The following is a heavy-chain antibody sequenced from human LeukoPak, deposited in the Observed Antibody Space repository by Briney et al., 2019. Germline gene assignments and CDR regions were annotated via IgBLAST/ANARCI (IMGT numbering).Heavy chain of an antibody. J-gene: IGHJ4*02. CDR2: IKSKIDGGTT. V-gene: IGHV3-15*01. Sequence: GGLRRLTSSDPGCSVMDAWVGWGRQAPGKRQEWVGRIKSKIDGGTTDYAAPVKGRFTISRDDSQNTLYLQMNSLKTEDTAVYYCTTGAPRAYSGSYSNCWGQGTLVTFPS. D-gene: IGHD1-26*01. CDR3: TTGAPRAYSGSYSNC. CDR1: GCSVMDAW.